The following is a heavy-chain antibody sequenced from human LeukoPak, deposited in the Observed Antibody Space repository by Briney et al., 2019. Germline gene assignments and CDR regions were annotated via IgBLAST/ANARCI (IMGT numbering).Heavy chain of an antibody. J-gene: IGHJ5*02. D-gene: IGHD4-17*01. V-gene: IGHV5-51*01. CDR2: IYPGDSDI. Sequence: GESLKISCKGSGYSFATYWIGWVRQMPGKGLEWMGIIYPGDSDIRYSPSFQGQVTIPTDKSISTAYLQWSTLKASDTAMYYCARRDGDYVGLDPWGQGTLVTVSS. CDR3: ARRDGDYVGLDP. CDR1: GYSFATYW.